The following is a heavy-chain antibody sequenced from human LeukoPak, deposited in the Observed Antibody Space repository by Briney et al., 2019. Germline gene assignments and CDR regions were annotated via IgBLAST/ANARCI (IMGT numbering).Heavy chain of an antibody. CDR3: ASTTVAAMYPYYYYYMDV. V-gene: IGHV1-69*06. Sequence: GASVKVSCTASGGTFSSYAISWVRQAPGQGLEWMGGIIPIFGTANYAQKFQGRVTITADKSTSTAYMELSSLRSEDTAVYYCASTTVAAMYPYYYYYMDVWGKGTTVTVSS. J-gene: IGHJ6*03. CDR1: GGTFSSYA. CDR2: IIPIFGTA. D-gene: IGHD2-2*01.